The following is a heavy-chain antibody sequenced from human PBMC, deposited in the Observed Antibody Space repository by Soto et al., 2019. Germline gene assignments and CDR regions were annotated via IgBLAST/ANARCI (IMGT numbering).Heavy chain of an antibody. D-gene: IGHD1-7*01. J-gene: IGHJ3*02. V-gene: IGHV3-33*06. CDR3: AKGNSWSPALVLDI. CDR2: LWYDGTTT. Sequence: GGSLRLSCAASGFTVSNTGMHWVRQAPGKGLEWVAVLWYDGTTTFYADSVRGRFTVSRDISKNTLYLQMNSLRAEDTAVYYCAKGNSWSPALVLDIWGQGTMVTVSS. CDR1: GFTVSNTG.